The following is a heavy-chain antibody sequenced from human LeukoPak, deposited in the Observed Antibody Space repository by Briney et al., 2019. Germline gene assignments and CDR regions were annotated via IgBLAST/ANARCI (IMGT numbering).Heavy chain of an antibody. J-gene: IGHJ4*02. CDR2: IIPIFGRA. Sequence: GASVKVSCKASGGTFSIYAISWGRQAPAQGLGLMGSIIPIFGRANYAEKFQGRVTITTDESTSTAYMELSSLRSEDTAVYYCARGRYYYDSSGRGPVFDYWGQGTLVTVSS. D-gene: IGHD3-22*01. CDR3: ARGRYYYDSSGRGPVFDY. CDR1: GGTFSIYA. V-gene: IGHV1-69*05.